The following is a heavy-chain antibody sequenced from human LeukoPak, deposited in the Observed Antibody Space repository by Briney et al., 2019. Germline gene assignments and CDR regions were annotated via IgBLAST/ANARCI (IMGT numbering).Heavy chain of an antibody. V-gene: IGHV3-30*02. CDR1: GFTFSSYG. CDR2: IRYDGSNK. D-gene: IGHD3-10*01. J-gene: IGHJ4*02. CDR3: AKDAPLVRYYYGSGIDY. Sequence: GGSLRLSCAASGFTFSSYGMHWVRQAPGKGLEWVAFIRYDGSNKYYADSVKGRFTISRDNSKNTLYPQMNSLRAEDTAVYYCAKDAPLVRYYYGSGIDYWGQGTLVTVSS.